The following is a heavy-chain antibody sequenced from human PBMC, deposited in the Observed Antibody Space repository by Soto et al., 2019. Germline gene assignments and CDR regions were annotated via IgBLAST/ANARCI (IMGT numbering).Heavy chain of an antibody. CDR3: AREVETVTTSSSYYFDY. J-gene: IGHJ4*02. V-gene: IGHV4-30-4*02. D-gene: IGHD4-17*01. Sequence: PSDTLSLTCTVSGGSISSGDYDWSWIRQPPXKGLQWIGYIYYSGSTFYNPSLKSRITISVDTSKNQFSLKLSSVTAADTAVYYCAREVETVTTSSSYYFDYRGQGPPVTVPS. CDR1: GGSISSGDYD. CDR2: IYYSGST.